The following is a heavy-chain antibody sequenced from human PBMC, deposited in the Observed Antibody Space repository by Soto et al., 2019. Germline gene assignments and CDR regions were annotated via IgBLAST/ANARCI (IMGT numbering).Heavy chain of an antibody. CDR2: ITRSGNT. V-gene: IGHV4-34*01. CDR3: ACNYYDFWSGYYSVGYFDY. Sequence: SETLSLTCAVYGGSFSGHYWTWIRQPPGKGLEWVGEITRSGNTNYNPSLKSRVTISVDTSKNQFSLKLSSVTAADTAVYYCACNYYDFWSGYYSVGYFDYRAQGTPVTVPS. CDR1: GGSFSGHY. D-gene: IGHD3-3*01. J-gene: IGHJ4*02.